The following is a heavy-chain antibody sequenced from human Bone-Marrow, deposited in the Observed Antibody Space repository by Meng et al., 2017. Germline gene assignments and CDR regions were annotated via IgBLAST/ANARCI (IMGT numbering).Heavy chain of an antibody. CDR2: INHSGST. V-gene: IGHV4-34*01. CDR1: GGSFSGYY. CDR3: ARAKRIYSGYGWWFDP. J-gene: IGHJ5*02. D-gene: IGHD5-12*01. Sequence: QVPLQQWGAGLLKPSEPLSLTCAVYGGSFSGYYWSWIRQPPGKGLEWIGEINHSGSTNYNPSLKSRVTISVDTSKNQFSLKLSSVTAADTAVYYCARAKRIYSGYGWWFDPWGQGTLVTVSS.